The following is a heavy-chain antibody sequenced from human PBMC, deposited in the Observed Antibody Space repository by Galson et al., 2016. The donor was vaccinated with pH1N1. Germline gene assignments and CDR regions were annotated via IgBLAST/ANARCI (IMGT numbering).Heavy chain of an antibody. Sequence: SLRLSCAASGFTFGNYWMHWVRQVPGKGLEWVANIKEDGSETYYVDSVRGRFTISRDNAKNSLYLQMSSLRDEDTALYYCARAIGSRSAYWGQGTLVTVSS. V-gene: IGHV3-7*01. CDR1: GFTFGNYW. CDR3: ARAIGSRSAY. J-gene: IGHJ4*02. D-gene: IGHD3-16*02. CDR2: IKEDGSET.